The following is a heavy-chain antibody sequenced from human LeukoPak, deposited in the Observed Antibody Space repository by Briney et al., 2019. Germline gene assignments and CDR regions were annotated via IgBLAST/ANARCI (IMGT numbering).Heavy chain of an antibody. J-gene: IGHJ4*02. CDR1: GYTFTPSV. V-gene: IGHV1-18*01. Sequence: PLRPSCSPSGYTFTPSVISWGPQSPGHRGKWRRWISVYNGNANYAQKLPGRVTITTESSTSTAYMELRSLRSDDTPVYYCARPRSGYSGYDFGVAGRYFDYWGQGTLVTVSS. D-gene: IGHD5-12*01. CDR2: ISVYNGNA. CDR3: ARPRSGYSGYDFGVAGRYFDY.